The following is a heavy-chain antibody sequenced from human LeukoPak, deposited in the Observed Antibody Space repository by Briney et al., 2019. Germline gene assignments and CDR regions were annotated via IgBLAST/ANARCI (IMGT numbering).Heavy chain of an antibody. CDR2: IYYSGST. D-gene: IGHD3-16*01. J-gene: IGHJ6*03. CDR1: GGSISSSSYY. V-gene: IGHV4-39*07. Sequence: SETLSLTCTVSGGSISSSSYYWGWIRQPPGKGLEWIGSIYYSGSTYYNPSLRSRVTISVDTSKNQFSLKLSSVTAADTAVYYCARETSQKGAHYMDVWGKGTTITISS. CDR3: ARETSQKGAHYMDV.